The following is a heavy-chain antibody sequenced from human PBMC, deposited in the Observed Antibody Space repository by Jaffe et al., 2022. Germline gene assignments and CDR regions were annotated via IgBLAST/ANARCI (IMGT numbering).Heavy chain of an antibody. CDR3: ARSYGDYFWLYYYYYMDV. V-gene: IGHV4-39*01. J-gene: IGHJ6*03. D-gene: IGHD4-17*01. CDR2: IYYSGST. CDR1: GGSISSSSYY. Sequence: QLQLQESGPGLVKPSETLSLTCTVSGGSISSSSYYWGWIRQPPGKGLEWIGSIYYSGSTYYNPSLKSRVTISVDTSKNQFSLKLSSVTAADTAVYYCARSYGDYFWLYYYYYMDVWGKGTTVTVSS.